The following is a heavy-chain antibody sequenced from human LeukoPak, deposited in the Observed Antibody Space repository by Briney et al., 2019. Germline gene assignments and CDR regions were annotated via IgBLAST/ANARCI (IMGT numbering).Heavy chain of an antibody. CDR3: VKGSRMGATFDD. D-gene: IGHD1-26*01. CDR2: INPHSGAT. Sequence: GASVKVSSKTSGYTFTDHPMHWVRQAPGQGLEWVGDINPHSGATSYAHHFQDRVTMALDSSISVAYLEVRRLKVNDTAVYYCVKGSRMGATFDDWGQGSLVIVSS. CDR1: GYTFTDHP. J-gene: IGHJ4*02. V-gene: IGHV1-2*07.